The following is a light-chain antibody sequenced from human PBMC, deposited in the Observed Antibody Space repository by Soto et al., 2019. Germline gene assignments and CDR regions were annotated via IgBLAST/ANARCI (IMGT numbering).Light chain of an antibody. CDR2: DVS. V-gene: IGLV2-11*01. J-gene: IGLJ2*01. CDR1: SNDVGGYNF. Sequence: QSALTQPRSVSGSPGQSVTISCTGTSNDVGGYNFVSWYQQHPDKVPKLFIYDVSRRPSGVPDRFSGSKSGNTASLTISGLQAEDEADYYCSSYAGSYTLVFGGGTQLTV. CDR3: SSYAGSYTLV.